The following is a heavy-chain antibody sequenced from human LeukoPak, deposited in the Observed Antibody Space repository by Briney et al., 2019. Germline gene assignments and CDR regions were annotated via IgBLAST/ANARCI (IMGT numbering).Heavy chain of an antibody. CDR2: IITSSDRT. V-gene: IGHV3-23*01. D-gene: IGHD6-6*01. Sequence: GGSLRLSCAASGFTFSSYGMSWVRQAPGKGLEWVSRIITSSDRTYYADSVKGRFTISRDNSKNTLYLQMNSLRAEDTAIYYCAKRSSSSSPPYFDFCGQGTLVTVSS. J-gene: IGHJ4*02. CDR1: GFTFSSYG. CDR3: AKRSSSSSPPYFDF.